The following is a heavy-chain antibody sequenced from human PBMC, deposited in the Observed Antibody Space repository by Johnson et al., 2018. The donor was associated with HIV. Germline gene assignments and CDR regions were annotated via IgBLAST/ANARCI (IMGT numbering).Heavy chain of an antibody. CDR3: ARECQYYYDTDGGTYDAFDI. Sequence: QVQLMESGGGVVQPGRSLRLSCAASGFTFSSYAMHWVRQAPGKGLEWLAVISYDGSNKYYGDSVKGRFTISRDNSKKTLYLQMNSLRAEDTAVYYCARECQYYYDTDGGTYDAFDIWGQGTMVTVSS. CDR1: GFTFSSYA. J-gene: IGHJ3*02. V-gene: IGHV3-30-3*01. D-gene: IGHD3-22*01. CDR2: ISYDGSNK.